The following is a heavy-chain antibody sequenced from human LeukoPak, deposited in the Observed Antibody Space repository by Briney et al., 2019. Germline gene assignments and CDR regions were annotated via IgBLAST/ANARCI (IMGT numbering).Heavy chain of an antibody. V-gene: IGHV4-61*02. CDR2: IYTSGST. CDR3: ARDRGYSTELAVDY. Sequence: SETLSLTCTVSGGSISSGSYYWSWIRQPAGKGLEWIGRIYTSGSTNYNPSLKSRVTISVDTSKNQFSLKLSSVTAADTAVYYCARDRGYSTELAVDYWGQGTLVTVSS. CDR1: GGSISSGSYY. D-gene: IGHD6-13*01. J-gene: IGHJ4*02.